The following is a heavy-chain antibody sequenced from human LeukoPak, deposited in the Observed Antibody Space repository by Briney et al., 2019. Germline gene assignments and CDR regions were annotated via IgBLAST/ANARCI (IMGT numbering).Heavy chain of an antibody. V-gene: IGHV3-23*01. D-gene: IGHD2-2*01. J-gene: IGHJ6*02. Sequence: GGSLRLPCAASGFAFSSYAMSWVRQAPGKGLEWVSAISGSGGSTYYADSVKGRFTISRDNSKNTLYLQMNSLRAEDTAVYYCAKNLHCSSPSCYVRGGDYYYYYGMDVWGQGTTVTVSS. CDR2: ISGSGGST. CDR1: GFAFSSYA. CDR3: AKNLHCSSPSCYVRGGDYYYYYGMDV.